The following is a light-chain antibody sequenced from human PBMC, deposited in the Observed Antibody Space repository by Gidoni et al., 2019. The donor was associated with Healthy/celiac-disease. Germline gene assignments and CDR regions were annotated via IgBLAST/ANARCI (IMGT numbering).Light chain of an antibody. V-gene: IGKV3-11*01. CDR3: QQRSNWPLT. J-gene: IGKJ4*01. CDR2: DAS. Sequence: EIVLTQSPATLSLSPGDRATLSCRASQSVSSYLAWYQQKPGQAPRLLIYDASNRATGIPARFSGSGSGTDFTLTISSREPEDFAVYYCQQRSNWPLTFXGXTKVEIK. CDR1: QSVSSY.